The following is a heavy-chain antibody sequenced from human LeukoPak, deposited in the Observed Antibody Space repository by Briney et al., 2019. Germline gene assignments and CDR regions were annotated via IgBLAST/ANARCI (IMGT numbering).Heavy chain of an antibody. V-gene: IGHV1-69*04. CDR2: IIPILGIA. J-gene: IGHJ4*02. CDR1: GGTFSSYT. Sequence: ASVKVYCKAYGGTFSSYTISWVRQAPGQGLEWMGGIIPILGIANYAQKFQGRVTITSDKSTSTAYMELSSLRSEDTAVYYCARDQWELGYWGQGTLVTVSS. D-gene: IGHD1-26*01. CDR3: ARDQWELGY.